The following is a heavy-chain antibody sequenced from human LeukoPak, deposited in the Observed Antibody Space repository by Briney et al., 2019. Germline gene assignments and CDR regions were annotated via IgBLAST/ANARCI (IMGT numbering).Heavy chain of an antibody. D-gene: IGHD3-22*01. V-gene: IGHV4-4*07. J-gene: IGHJ3*02. CDR2: IYTSGST. CDR1: GSSISSYY. Sequence: KSSETLSFTCTVSGSSISSYYWSWIRQPAGVGLEWIGRIYTSGSTDYNPSLNSRVTMSVDTSKNQFSLKLSSVTAADTAVYYCARDRGYYDSSGYYAFDIWGQGTMVTVSS. CDR3: ARDRGYYDSSGYYAFDI.